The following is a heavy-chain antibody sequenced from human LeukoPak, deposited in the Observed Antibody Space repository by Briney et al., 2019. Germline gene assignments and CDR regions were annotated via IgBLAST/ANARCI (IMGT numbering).Heavy chain of an antibody. J-gene: IGHJ4*02. Sequence: GGSLRLSCAASGFSFSSHSMNWVRQAPGKGLEWVSYISGSSSSMYYADSVKGRFTISRDSSKNTLFLQMNRLRPEDAAVYYCAKAPVTTCRGAFCYPFDYWGLGTLVTVSS. CDR3: AKAPVTTCRGAFCYPFDY. CDR2: ISGSSSSM. V-gene: IGHV3-48*01. CDR1: GFSFSSHS. D-gene: IGHD2-15*01.